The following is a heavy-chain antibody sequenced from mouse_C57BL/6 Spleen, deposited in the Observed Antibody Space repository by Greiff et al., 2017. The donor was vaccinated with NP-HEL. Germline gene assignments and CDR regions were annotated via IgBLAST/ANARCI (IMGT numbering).Heavy chain of an antibody. V-gene: IGHV1-22*01. CDR2: INPNNGGT. CDR1: GYTFTDYN. D-gene: IGHD2-4*01. J-gene: IGHJ2*01. CDR3: ARSDYDEEEDY. Sequence: DVKLVESGPELVKPGASVKMSCKASGYTFTDYNMHWVKQSHGKSLEWIGYINPNNGGTSYNQKFKGKATLTVNKSSSTAYMELRSLTSEDSAVYYCARSDYDEEEDYWGQGTTLTVSS.